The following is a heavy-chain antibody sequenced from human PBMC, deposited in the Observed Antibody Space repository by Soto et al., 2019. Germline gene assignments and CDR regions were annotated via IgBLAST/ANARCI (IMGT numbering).Heavy chain of an antibody. Sequence: PSETLSLTCTVSGVSISSYYWSWIRQPPGKGLEWIGYIFYSGSTNYNPSLKSRVTISVDTSKNQFSLKLTSVTAADTAVYYCARVPSPWGQGTLVTVPQ. CDR3: ARVPSP. CDR1: GVSISSYY. CDR2: IFYSGST. V-gene: IGHV4-59*12. J-gene: IGHJ5*02.